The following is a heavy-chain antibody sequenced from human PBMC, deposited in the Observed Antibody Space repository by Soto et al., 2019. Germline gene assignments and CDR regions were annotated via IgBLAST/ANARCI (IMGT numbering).Heavy chain of an antibody. CDR3: ARDFSVISPFDP. CDR2: ISAYNGNT. CDR1: GYTFTSYG. D-gene: IGHD3-3*01. Sequence: GASVKVSCKASGYTFTSYGMSWVRQAPGQGLEWMGWISAYNGNTNYAQKLQGRVTMTTDTSTSTAYMEPRSLRSDDTAVYYCARDFSVISPFDPWGQGTLVTVSS. V-gene: IGHV1-18*01. J-gene: IGHJ5*02.